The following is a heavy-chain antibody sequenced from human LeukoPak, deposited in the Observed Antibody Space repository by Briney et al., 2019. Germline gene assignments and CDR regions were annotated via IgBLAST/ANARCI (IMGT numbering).Heavy chain of an antibody. CDR3: ARDPYYDSSGYYPFYFDY. CDR2: INPSGGST. CDR1: GYTFTSYY. V-gene: IGHV1-46*01. D-gene: IGHD3-22*01. Sequence: GASVKVSCKASGYTFTSYYMHWVRQAPGQGLEWMGIINPSGGSTSYAQKFQGRVTMTRDTSTSTVYMELSSLRSEDTAVYYCARDPYYDSSGYYPFYFDYWGQGTLVTVSS. J-gene: IGHJ4*02.